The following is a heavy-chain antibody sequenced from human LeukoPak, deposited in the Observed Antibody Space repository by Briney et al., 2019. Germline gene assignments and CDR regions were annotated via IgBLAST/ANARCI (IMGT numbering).Heavy chain of an antibody. CDR3: ARVRSYGYFDL. J-gene: IGHJ2*01. CDR1: GGSISSGGYS. Sequence: NPSETLSLTCAVSGGSISSGGYSWSWIRQPPGKGLEWIGYIYHSGSTYYNPSLKSRVTISVDRSKNQFSLKLSSVTAADTAVYYCARVRSYGYFDLWGRGTLVTVSS. CDR2: IYHSGST. V-gene: IGHV4-30-2*01.